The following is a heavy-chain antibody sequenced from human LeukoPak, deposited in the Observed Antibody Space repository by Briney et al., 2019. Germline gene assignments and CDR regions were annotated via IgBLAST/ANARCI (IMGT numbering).Heavy chain of an antibody. Sequence: GGSLRLSCAASGFTVSSNYMSWVRQAPGKGLEWVSVIYSGGSTYYADSVKGRFTISRDNSKNTVYLQMNSLRAEDTAVFYCVKDMKIKAAGYYFDYWGQGTLVTVSS. D-gene: IGHD6-13*01. CDR1: GFTVSSNY. V-gene: IGHV3-66*01. CDR3: VKDMKIKAAGYYFDY. J-gene: IGHJ4*02. CDR2: IYSGGST.